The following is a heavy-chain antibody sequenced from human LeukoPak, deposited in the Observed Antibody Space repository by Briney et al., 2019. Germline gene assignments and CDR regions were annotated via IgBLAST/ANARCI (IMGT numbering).Heavy chain of an antibody. CDR3: ARDDCSSTSCYVGYYYGMDV. CDR1: GFTFSSYA. J-gene: IGHJ6*02. Sequence: GESLKISCAVSGFTFSSYAMHWVRQAPGKGLEWVAVISYDGSNKYYADSVKGRFTISRDNSKNTLYLQMNSLRAEDTAVYYCARDDCSSTSCYVGYYYGMDVWGQGATVTVSS. CDR2: ISYDGSNK. V-gene: IGHV3-30-3*01. D-gene: IGHD2-2*01.